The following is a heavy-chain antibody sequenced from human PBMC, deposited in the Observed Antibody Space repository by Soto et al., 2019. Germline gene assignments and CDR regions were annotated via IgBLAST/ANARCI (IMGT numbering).Heavy chain of an antibody. CDR2: IYYSGST. D-gene: IGHD4-17*01. CDR1: GGSISSYY. Sequence: SDTLSLTCTVSGGSISSYYWSWIRQPPGKGLEWIGYIYYSGSTNYNPSLKSRVTISVDTSKNQFSLKLSSVTAADTAVYYCARVHYGDYEDYYYYLDVWGKGTTVTVSS. J-gene: IGHJ6*03. V-gene: IGHV4-59*01. CDR3: ARVHYGDYEDYYYYLDV.